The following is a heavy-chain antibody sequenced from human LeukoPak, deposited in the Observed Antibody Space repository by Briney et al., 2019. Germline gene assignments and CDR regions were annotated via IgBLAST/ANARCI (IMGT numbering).Heavy chain of an antibody. CDR3: ARGGYSGAYYFDY. CDR2: VWYDGSNI. J-gene: IGHJ4*02. Sequence: PGGSLRLSCAASGFTFSSYGMHWVRQAPGKGLEWVAVVWYDGSNIHYVDSVKGRFTISRDTSKSTLYLQMNSLTAEDTAVYYCARGGYSGAYYFDYWGQGTLVSVSS. D-gene: IGHD1-26*01. CDR1: GFTFSSYG. V-gene: IGHV3-33*01.